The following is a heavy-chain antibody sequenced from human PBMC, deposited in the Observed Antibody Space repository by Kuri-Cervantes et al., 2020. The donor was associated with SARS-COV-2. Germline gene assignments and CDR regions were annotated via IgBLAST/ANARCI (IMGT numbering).Heavy chain of an antibody. D-gene: IGHD2-2*01. Sequence: SETLSLTCTVSGGSISSSSYYWSWIRQPPGKGLEWIGYTYHSGSTYYNPSLKSRVTISVDRSKNQFSLKLSSVTAADTAVYYCARARYCSSTSCSPSLDYWGQGTLVTVSS. V-gene: IGHV4-30-2*01. CDR1: GGSISSSSYY. CDR2: TYHSGST. J-gene: IGHJ4*02. CDR3: ARARYCSSTSCSPSLDY.